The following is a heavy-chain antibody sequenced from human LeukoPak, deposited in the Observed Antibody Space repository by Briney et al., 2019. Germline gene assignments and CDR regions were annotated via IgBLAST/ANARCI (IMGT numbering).Heavy chain of an antibody. CDR3: ARDRPFSGYDLAYYYYGMDV. CDR2: ISSSSSYI. D-gene: IGHD5-12*01. V-gene: IGHV3-21*01. J-gene: IGHJ6*02. CDR1: GFTFSSYA. Sequence: GGSLRLSCAASGFTFSSYAMNWVRQAPGKGLEWVSSISSSSSYIYYADSVKGRFTISRDNAMNSLYLQMNSLRAEDTAVYYCARDRPFSGYDLAYYYYGMDVWGQGTTVTVSS.